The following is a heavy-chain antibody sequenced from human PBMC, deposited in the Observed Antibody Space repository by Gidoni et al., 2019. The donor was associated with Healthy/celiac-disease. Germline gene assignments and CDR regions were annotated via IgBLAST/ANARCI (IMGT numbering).Heavy chain of an antibody. J-gene: IGHJ3*02. CDR3: ATAHYYDSSSDAFDI. CDR1: GYPLTELS. CDR2: VDPEDGET. Sequence: QVQLVQSGAEVTKPGASVKVSCKVSGYPLTELSMHWVRQAPGKGLEWMGGVDPEDGETIYAQKFQGRVTMTEDTSTDTAYMELSSLRSEDTAVYYCATAHYYDSSSDAFDIWGQGTMVTVSS. V-gene: IGHV1-24*01. D-gene: IGHD3-22*01.